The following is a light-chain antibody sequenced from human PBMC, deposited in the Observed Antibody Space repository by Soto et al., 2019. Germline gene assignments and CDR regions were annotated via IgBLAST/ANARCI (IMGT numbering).Light chain of an antibody. CDR2: GAS. Sequence: DIVLTLSPGPMFLSPGERAILSCRASQTVNSNYLAWCQQKPGQAPRLLIYGASRRATGIPDRFSGSASGTDFTLTISRLEPEDFAVYFCQQYSDLPMTFGQGTRLEIK. J-gene: IGKJ5*01. V-gene: IGKV3-20*01. CDR1: QTVNSNY. CDR3: QQYSDLPMT.